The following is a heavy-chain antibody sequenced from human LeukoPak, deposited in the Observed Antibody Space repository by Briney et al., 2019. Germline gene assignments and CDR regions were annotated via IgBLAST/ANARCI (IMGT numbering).Heavy chain of an antibody. V-gene: IGHV3-21*01. CDR3: AREGYSSSSYYFDY. CDR2: ISSSSSYI. D-gene: IGHD6-6*01. CDR1: GFTFSSYS. J-gene: IGHJ4*02. Sequence: KPGGSLGLSCAASGFTFSSYSMTWVRQAPGKGLEWVSSISSSSSYIYYADSVKGRFTISRDNAKNSLYLQMNSLRAEDTAVYYCAREGYSSSSYYFDYWGQGTLVTVSS.